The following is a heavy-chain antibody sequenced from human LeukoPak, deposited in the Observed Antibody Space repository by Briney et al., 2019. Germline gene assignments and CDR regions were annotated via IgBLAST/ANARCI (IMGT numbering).Heavy chain of an antibody. CDR3: VRTPPNWGADY. CDR1: GGTFSSYA. Sequence: ASVKVSCKASGGTFSSYAISWVRQAPGQGLEWMGGIIPIFVTANYAQKFQGRVTITADESTSSAYMELSSLRSEDTAVYYCVRTPPNWGADYWGQGTLVTVSS. J-gene: IGHJ4*02. V-gene: IGHV1-69*13. CDR2: IIPIFVTA. D-gene: IGHD7-27*01.